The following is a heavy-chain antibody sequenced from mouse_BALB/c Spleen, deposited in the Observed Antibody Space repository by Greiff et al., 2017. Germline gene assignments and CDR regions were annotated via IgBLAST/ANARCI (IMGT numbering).Heavy chain of an antibody. CDR2: IYPGSGST. Sequence: VQLQQPGAELVKPGTSVKLSCKASGYNFTSYWINWVKLRPGQGLEWIGDIYPGSGSTNYNEKFKSKATLTVDTSSSTAYMQLSSLASEDSALYYCARWGTARATGGFDYWGQGTTLTVSS. CDR1: GYNFTSYW. CDR3: ARWGTARATGGFDY. V-gene: IGHV1-55*01. J-gene: IGHJ2*01. D-gene: IGHD3-2*01.